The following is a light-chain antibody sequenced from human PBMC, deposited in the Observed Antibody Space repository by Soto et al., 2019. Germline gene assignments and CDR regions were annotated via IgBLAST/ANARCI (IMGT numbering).Light chain of an antibody. CDR3: QQYNNWPQT. Sequence: DIVLTQSPGTLSLSPGESATLSCRASQSVDSTYMTWYQQKPGQAPRLLIYGTSGRATGIPDRFSGSGSGTDFTLTISRLEPEDFAVYYCQQYNNWPQTFGQGTKVEIK. V-gene: IGKV3-20*01. J-gene: IGKJ1*01. CDR1: QSVDSTY. CDR2: GTS.